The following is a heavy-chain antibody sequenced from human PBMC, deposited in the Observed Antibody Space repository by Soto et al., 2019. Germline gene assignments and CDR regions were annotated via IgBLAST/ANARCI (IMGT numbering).Heavy chain of an antibody. CDR1: GFTFSTYA. CDR2: ISDDGNTK. J-gene: IGHJ4*02. D-gene: IGHD1-26*01. CDR3: ASPHSYHSRIYYPFDY. V-gene: IGHV3-30-3*01. Sequence: QVQLVESGGGVVQPGTSLRLSCAASGFTFSTYAMYWVRQAPGRGLEWVAVISDDGNTKYYADSVKGRFTISRDNSRNTLYLQIYNLRTQHAPPHNYASPHSYHSRIYYPFDYWGQGTRVTVSS.